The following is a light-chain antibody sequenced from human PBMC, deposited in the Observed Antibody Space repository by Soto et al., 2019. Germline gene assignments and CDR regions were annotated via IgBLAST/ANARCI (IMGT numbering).Light chain of an antibody. Sequence: DLQMTQSPSSVSASVGDRVTITWRASQAISTWLAWYQQKPGKAPKLLFYAASNLQTGVPSSFSGSGSGTDFTLTISSLQPEDFATYYCQQANSFPRTFGQGTKVEIK. V-gene: IGKV1D-12*01. CDR3: QQANSFPRT. J-gene: IGKJ1*01. CDR1: QAISTW. CDR2: AAS.